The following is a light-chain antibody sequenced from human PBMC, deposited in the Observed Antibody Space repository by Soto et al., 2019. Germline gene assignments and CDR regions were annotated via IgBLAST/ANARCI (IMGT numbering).Light chain of an antibody. J-gene: IGLJ1*01. CDR2: DVS. Sequence: QSALTQPASVSGSPGQSITISCTGTSSDVGGYNYVSWYQQHPGKAPKLMIYDVSKRPSGVSNRFSGSKSGNTASLTISGLQAEDEADYCCSSYTSSSTLLFGPGTKLTV. CDR1: SSDVGGYNY. CDR3: SSYTSSSTLL. V-gene: IGLV2-14*01.